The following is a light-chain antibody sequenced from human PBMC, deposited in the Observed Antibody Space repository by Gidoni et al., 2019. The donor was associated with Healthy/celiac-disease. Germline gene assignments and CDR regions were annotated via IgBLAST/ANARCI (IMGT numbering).Light chain of an antibody. CDR3: RSYTSSSTRV. J-gene: IGLJ1*01. Sequence: SPLTQPASVPVSPYPSITISCTGTSSYVGGDNYVPWYQQLPGTAPKLMIYEISNRPSGVSNRFSGSKSGTSASLTITGLQAEDEADYYCRSYTSSSTRVFGTGTKVTVL. CDR1: SSYVGGDNY. V-gene: IGLV2-14*01. CDR2: EIS.